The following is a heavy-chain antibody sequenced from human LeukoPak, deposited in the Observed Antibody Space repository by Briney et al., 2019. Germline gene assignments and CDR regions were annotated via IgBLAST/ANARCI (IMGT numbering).Heavy chain of an antibody. D-gene: IGHD3-9*01. V-gene: IGHV1-69*06. CDR1: GGTFSSYA. J-gene: IGHJ4*02. CDR2: IIPIFGTA. CDR3: ATRSPSAELRYFDWLLFDY. Sequence: GASVKVSCKASGGTFSSYAISWVRQAPGQGLEWMGGIIPIFGTANYAQKFQGRVTMTEDTSTDTAYMELSSLRSEDTAVYYCATRSPSAELRYFDWLLFDYWGQGTLVTVSS.